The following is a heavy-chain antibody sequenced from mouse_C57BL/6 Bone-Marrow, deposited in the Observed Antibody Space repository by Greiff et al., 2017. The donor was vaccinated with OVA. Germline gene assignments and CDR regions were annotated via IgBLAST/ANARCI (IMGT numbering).Heavy chain of an antibody. CDR2: ISSGGSYT. Sequence: EVKLMESGGDLVKPGASLKLSCAASGFTFSSYGMSWVRQTPDKRLEWVATISSGGSYTYYPDSVKGRYTISRDNAKSTLYLQMSSLKSEDTAMYYCARQGKGGYFDYWGQGTTLTVSS. CDR1: GFTFSSYG. CDR3: ARQGKGGYFDY. V-gene: IGHV5-6*01. J-gene: IGHJ2*01.